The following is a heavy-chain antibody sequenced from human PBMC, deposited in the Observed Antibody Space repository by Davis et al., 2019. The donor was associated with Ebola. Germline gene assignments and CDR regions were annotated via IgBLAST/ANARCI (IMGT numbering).Heavy chain of an antibody. D-gene: IGHD6-19*01. CDR1: GYTLTELS. Sequence: ASVKVSCKVSGYTLTELSMHWVRQAPGQGLEWMGWISAYNGNTNYAQKLQGRVTMTTDTSTSTAYMELRSLRSDDTAVYYCARDSSGWFNWFDPWGQGTLVTVSS. J-gene: IGHJ5*02. CDR2: ISAYNGNT. V-gene: IGHV1-18*01. CDR3: ARDSSGWFNWFDP.